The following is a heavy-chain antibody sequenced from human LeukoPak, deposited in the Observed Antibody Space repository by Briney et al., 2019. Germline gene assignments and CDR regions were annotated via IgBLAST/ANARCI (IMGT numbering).Heavy chain of an antibody. CDR2: ISAYNGNT. D-gene: IGHD3-22*01. CDR3: ARDRRQYYDSSGYYL. J-gene: IGHJ5*02. V-gene: IGHV1-18*01. CDR1: GYTFTSYG. Sequence: ASVKVSCKASGYTFTSYGISWVRQAPGQGLEWMGWISAYNGNTNYAQKLQGRVTMTTDTSTSTAYMELRSLRSDDTAVYYCARDRRQYYDSSGYYLWGQGTLVTVSS.